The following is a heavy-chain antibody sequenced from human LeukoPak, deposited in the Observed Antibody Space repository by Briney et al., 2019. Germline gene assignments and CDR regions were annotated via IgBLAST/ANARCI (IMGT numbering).Heavy chain of an antibody. V-gene: IGHV3-15*01. CDR1: GFTFSGSA. Sequence: GGSLRLSCAASGFTFSGSAMHWVRQAPGKGLEWVGRIKSKTDGGTTDYAAPVKGRFTISRDDSKNTLYLQMNSLKTEDTAVYYCTTENSMYCGGDCYWYWGQGTLVTVSS. CDR3: TTENSMYCGGDCYWY. J-gene: IGHJ4*02. CDR2: IKSKTDGGTT. D-gene: IGHD2-21*02.